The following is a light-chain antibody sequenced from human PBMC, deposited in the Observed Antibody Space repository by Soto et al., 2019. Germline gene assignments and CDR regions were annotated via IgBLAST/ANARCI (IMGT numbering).Light chain of an antibody. J-gene: IGKJ1*01. CDR1: QGISTY. CDR2: AAS. V-gene: IGKV1-39*01. CDR3: RHSYSPPWT. Sequence: TSRASQGISTYLNWYQKKPGKAPKLLIYAASSLQSGVPSRFSGSGSETDFTLACGIGKPEDPPSYSCRHSYSPPWTFRQGTKVDIK.